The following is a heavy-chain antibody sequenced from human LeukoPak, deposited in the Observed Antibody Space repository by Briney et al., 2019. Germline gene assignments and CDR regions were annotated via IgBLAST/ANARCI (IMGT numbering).Heavy chain of an antibody. CDR1: GYTFTGYY. V-gene: IGHV1-2*02. CDR3: VRKDYFDY. CDR2: INTKSGGT. J-gene: IGHJ4*02. Sequence: EASVNVSFKGSGYTFTGYYMQWGRQAPGQGEGWMGWINTKSGGTNYAQKFQGRGTITRDTAKSTAYIELSRLTPDDTALYICVRKDYFDYWGQGTLLTVSS.